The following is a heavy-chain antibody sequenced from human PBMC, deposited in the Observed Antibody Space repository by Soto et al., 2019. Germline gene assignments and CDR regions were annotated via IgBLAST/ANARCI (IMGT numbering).Heavy chain of an antibody. D-gene: IGHD2-21*02. CDR1: GESISSSSYY. CDR3: ARQRTTVVTQAYFDH. Sequence: SETLSLTCIVSGESISSSSYYWGWIRQPPGKGLEWIGSIYYSGRTYYNPSFKSRVTISIDTSKNQFSLKLSSVTATDTAVYYCARQRTTVVTQAYFDHWGQRALVTVSA. V-gene: IGHV4-39*01. CDR2: IYYSGRT. J-gene: IGHJ4*02.